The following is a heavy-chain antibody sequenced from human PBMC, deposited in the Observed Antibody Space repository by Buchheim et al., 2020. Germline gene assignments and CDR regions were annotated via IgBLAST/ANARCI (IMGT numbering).Heavy chain of an antibody. Sequence: EVQLVESGGGLVQPGGSLRLPCAASGFTFSSYWMSWVRQAPGKGREWVANIKQDGCEKYYVDSVKGRFTISRDNAKNSLYLQMNSLRAEDTAVYYCARFLVWEQLLVRDYYYGMDVWGQGTT. CDR1: GFTFSSYW. J-gene: IGHJ6*01. CDR2: IKQDGCEK. D-gene: IGHD6-19*01. CDR3: ARFLVWEQLLVRDYYYGMDV. V-gene: IGHV3-7*01.